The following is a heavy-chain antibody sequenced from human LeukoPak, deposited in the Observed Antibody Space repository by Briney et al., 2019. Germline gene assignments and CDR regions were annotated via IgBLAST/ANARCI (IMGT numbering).Heavy chain of an antibody. J-gene: IGHJ4*02. D-gene: IGHD3-16*02. CDR1: GCTFNSFA. CDR2: ISGSDGTS. Sequence: GGALRLSCAASGCTFNSFAMNWVRQAPGKGLEWVSSISGSDGTSHYADFVKGRFTISRDNSKNTLYLQMNSLRAEDTAAYYCAKSLGVGGYTRYKGFDQWGQGTLVVVSS. V-gene: IGHV3-23*01. CDR3: AKSLGVGGYTRYKGFDQ.